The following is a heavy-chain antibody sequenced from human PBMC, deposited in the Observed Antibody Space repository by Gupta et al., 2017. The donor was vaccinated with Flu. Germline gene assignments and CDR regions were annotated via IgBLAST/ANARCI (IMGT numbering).Heavy chain of an antibody. Sequence: EVQLVESGGGLVQPGGSLRLSCAASGFTFSSYEMNWVRQAPGKGLEWVSYMSSSGSTIYYADSVKGRFTISRDNAKNSLYLQMNSLRAEDTAVYYCARESRLNIMKYYFDYWGQGTLVTVSS. CDR3: ARESRLNIMKYYFDY. CDR1: GFTFSSYE. J-gene: IGHJ4*02. V-gene: IGHV3-48*03. D-gene: IGHD3-16*01. CDR2: MSSSGSTI.